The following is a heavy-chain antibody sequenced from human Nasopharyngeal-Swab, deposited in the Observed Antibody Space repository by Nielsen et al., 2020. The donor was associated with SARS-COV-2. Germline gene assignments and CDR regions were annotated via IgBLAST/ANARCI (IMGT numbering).Heavy chain of an antibody. CDR3: ARAIDALAAY. CDR2: IRQDGGEI. Sequence: VRQAPGRGLEWVANIRQDGGEIYYVDSVKGRFTISRDNAKNSLYLQMNSLRAEDTAVYYCARAIDALAAYWGQGTLVTVSS. J-gene: IGHJ4*02. D-gene: IGHD2-15*01. V-gene: IGHV3-7*04.